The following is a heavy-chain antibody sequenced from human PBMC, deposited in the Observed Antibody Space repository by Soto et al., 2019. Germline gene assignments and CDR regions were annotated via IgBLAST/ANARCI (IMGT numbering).Heavy chain of an antibody. J-gene: IGHJ2*01. D-gene: IGHD2-15*01. CDR3: ALDGARYCSGGSCYGWYFDL. Sequence: QVQLVQSGAEVKKPGASVKVSCKASGYTFTSYGISWVRQAPGQGLEWMGWISAYNGNTNYPLKLQGRVTMTTDTSTSTAYMELRSLRSDDTAVYYCALDGARYCSGGSCYGWYFDLWGRGTLVTVSS. V-gene: IGHV1-18*01. CDR1: GYTFTSYG. CDR2: ISAYNGNT.